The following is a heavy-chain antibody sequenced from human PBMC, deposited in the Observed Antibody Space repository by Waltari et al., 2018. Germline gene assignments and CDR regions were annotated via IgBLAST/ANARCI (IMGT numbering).Heavy chain of an antibody. CDR3: ARLMRYCSGSTCYPGGWFDP. D-gene: IGHD2-15*01. J-gene: IGHJ5*02. CDR1: GYTFDSYG. V-gene: IGHV1-18*01. Sequence: QVQLVQSGGEVKKPGASVKVSCKTSGYTFDSYGITWARQAPGQGLEYLGWISTYNGFTNYAQKVQGRVTMTADTSSTTVSMELRSLRSDDTAVYYCARLMRYCSGSTCYPGGWFDPWGQGTLVTVSS. CDR2: ISTYNGFT.